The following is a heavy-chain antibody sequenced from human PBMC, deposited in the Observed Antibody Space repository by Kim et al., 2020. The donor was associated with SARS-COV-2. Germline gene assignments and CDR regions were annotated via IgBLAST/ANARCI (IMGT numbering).Heavy chain of an antibody. CDR1: GYTLTELS. CDR3: ATDFAYGSGSYPRFDY. V-gene: IGHV1-24*01. D-gene: IGHD3-10*01. CDR2: FDPEDGET. Sequence: ASVKVSCKFSGYTLTELSMHWVRQAPGKGLEWMGGFDPEDGETIYAQKFQGRVTMTEDTSTDTAYMELSSLRSEDTAVYYCATDFAYGSGSYPRFDYWGQGTLVTVSS. J-gene: IGHJ4*02.